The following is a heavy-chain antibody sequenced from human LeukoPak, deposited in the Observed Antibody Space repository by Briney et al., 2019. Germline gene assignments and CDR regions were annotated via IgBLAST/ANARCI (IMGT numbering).Heavy chain of an antibody. CDR1: GASISSYY. Sequence: SETLSLTCTVSGASISSYYWTWIRQPPGKGLEWIGYIYYSGSTNYNPSLKSRVTISVDTSKNQFSLNLSSVTAADTAVYYCARGSGLYTDFDYWGQGTLVTVSS. V-gene: IGHV4-59*01. D-gene: IGHD6-19*01. CDR2: IYYSGST. CDR3: ARGSGLYTDFDY. J-gene: IGHJ4*02.